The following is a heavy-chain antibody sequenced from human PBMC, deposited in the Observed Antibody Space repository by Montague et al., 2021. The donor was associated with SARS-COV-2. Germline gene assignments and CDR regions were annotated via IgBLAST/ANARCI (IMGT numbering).Heavy chain of an antibody. CDR1: GTTRKNNYY. V-gene: IGHV4-39*01. CDR2: LYYSGNA. D-gene: IGHD3-3*01. Sequence: SETLSLTCSFSGTTRKNNYYWGWIRQPPGKGLEWVGSLYYSGNAXXSPSLGSRVTISVDTSRSQFSLQLTSVTVADTAIYYCARGIDFGLVASRSHYFDTWGQGTLVSVSS. CDR3: ARGIDFGLVASRSHYFDT. J-gene: IGHJ4*02.